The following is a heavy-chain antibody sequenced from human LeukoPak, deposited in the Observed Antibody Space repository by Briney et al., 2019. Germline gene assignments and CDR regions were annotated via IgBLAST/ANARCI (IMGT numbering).Heavy chain of an antibody. CDR3: AKDGQIVVVSHFDY. CDR1: GFTFSSYA. J-gene: IGHJ4*02. D-gene: IGHD3-22*01. Sequence: PGGSLRLSCAASGFTFSSYAMSWVRQAPGKGLEWVSAISGSGGSTYYADSVKGRFTISRDSSKNTLYLQMNSLRAEDTAVYYCAKDGQIVVVSHFDYWGQGTLVTVSS. V-gene: IGHV3-23*01. CDR2: ISGSGGST.